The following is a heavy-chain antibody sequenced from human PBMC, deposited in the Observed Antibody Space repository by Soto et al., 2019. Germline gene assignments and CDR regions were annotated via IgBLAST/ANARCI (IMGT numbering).Heavy chain of an antibody. J-gene: IGHJ4*02. Sequence: PSETLSLTCTVSGGSIRSAGHYWSWIRQHPGKGLEWIAYINYSGTTVYNPSLKSRVTISGDTSQNVFSLRLTSVTAADTAVYYCAREGFSGYEALDYWGQGILVTVSS. CDR3: AREGFSGYEALDY. CDR2: INYSGTT. D-gene: IGHD5-12*01. CDR1: GGSIRSAGHY. V-gene: IGHV4-31*03.